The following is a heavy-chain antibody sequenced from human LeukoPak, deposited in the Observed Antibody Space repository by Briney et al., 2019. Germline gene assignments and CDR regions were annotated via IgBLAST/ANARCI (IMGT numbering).Heavy chain of an antibody. CDR2: INPNSGGT. Sequence: GASVEVSCKASGYTFTGYYMHWVRQAPGQGLEWMGWINPNSGGTNYAQKFQGRVTMTRDTSISTAYMELSSLRSEDTAVYYCGRPLSSGSTYYFDYWGQGTLVTVSS. D-gene: IGHD3-22*01. V-gene: IGHV1-2*02. CDR3: GRPLSSGSTYYFDY. CDR1: GYTFTGYY. J-gene: IGHJ4*02.